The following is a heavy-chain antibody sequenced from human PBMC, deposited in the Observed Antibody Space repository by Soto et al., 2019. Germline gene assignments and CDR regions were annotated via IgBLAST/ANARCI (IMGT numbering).Heavy chain of an antibody. CDR2: INPNSGGT. J-gene: IGHJ4*02. D-gene: IGHD6-13*01. V-gene: IGHV1-2*02. CDR1: GYTFTGYY. Sequence: ASVKVSCKASGYTFTGYYMHWVRQAPGQGLEWMGWINPNSGGTNYAQKFQGRVTMTRDTSISTAYMELSRLRSDDTAVYYCARAGDSSSWYIGYWGQGTLVTVSS. CDR3: ARAGDSSSWYIGY.